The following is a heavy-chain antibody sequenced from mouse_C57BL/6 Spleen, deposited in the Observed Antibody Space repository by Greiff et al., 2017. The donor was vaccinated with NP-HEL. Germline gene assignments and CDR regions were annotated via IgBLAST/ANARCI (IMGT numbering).Heavy chain of an antibody. Sequence: LQQPGAELVRPGTSVKLSCKASGYTFTSYWMHWVKQRPGQGLEWIGVIDPSDSYTNYNQKFKGKATLTVDTSSSTAYMQLSSLTSEDSAVYYCARSTTVVATDDYWGQGTTLTVSS. J-gene: IGHJ2*01. CDR2: IDPSDSYT. V-gene: IGHV1-59*01. D-gene: IGHD1-1*01. CDR1: GYTFTSYW. CDR3: ARSTTVVATDDY.